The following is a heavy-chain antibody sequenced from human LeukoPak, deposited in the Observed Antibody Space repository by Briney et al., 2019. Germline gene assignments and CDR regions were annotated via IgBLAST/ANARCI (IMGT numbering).Heavy chain of an antibody. V-gene: IGHV3-74*01. CDR2: ISSDGIIT. Sequence: GGSLRLSCAASGFTFSSYWMHWVRQAPGKGLVWVSRISSDGIITSYADSVKGRFTISRDNAKNTLYLQMNSLRAEDTAVYYCARDLESLYCSSTSCYDHYYYYGMDVWGQGTTVTVSS. D-gene: IGHD2-2*01. J-gene: IGHJ6*02. CDR1: GFTFSSYW. CDR3: ARDLESLYCSSTSCYDHYYYYGMDV.